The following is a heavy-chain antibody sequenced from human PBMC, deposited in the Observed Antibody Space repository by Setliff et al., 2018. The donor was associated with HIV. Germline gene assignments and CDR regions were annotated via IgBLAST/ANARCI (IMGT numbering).Heavy chain of an antibody. CDR3: AGCITGTTHWFDP. V-gene: IGHV4-59*11. D-gene: IGHD1-20*01. Sequence: PSETLSLTCTVSGGSICSHYWSWIRQPPGKRLEWIGYIYYSGSTNYNPSLKSRVTISVDTSKNQFSLKLSSVTAADTAVYYCAGCITGTTHWFDPWGQGTLVTVSS. J-gene: IGHJ5*02. CDR1: GGSICSHY. CDR2: IYYSGST.